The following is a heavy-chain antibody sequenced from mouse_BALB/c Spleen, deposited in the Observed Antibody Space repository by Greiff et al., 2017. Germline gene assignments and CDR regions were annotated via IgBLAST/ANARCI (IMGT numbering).Heavy chain of an antibody. CDR1: GYAFSSSW. CDR2: IYPGDGDT. D-gene: IGHD1-2*01. V-gene: IGHV1-82*01. J-gene: IGHJ3*01. Sequence: VQLQQSGPELVKPGASVKISCKASGYAFSSSWMNWVKQRPGQGLEWIGRIYPGDGDTNYNGKFKGKATLTADKSSSTAYMQLSSLTSVDSAVYFCARSSITTATAWFAYWGQGTLVTVSA. CDR3: ARSSITTATAWFAY.